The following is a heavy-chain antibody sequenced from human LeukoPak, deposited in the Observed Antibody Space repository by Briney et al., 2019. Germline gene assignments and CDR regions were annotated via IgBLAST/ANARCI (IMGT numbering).Heavy chain of an antibody. CDR1: GGSISSYY. CDR3: ASLPLTGYLGIDY. V-gene: IGHV4-59*01. J-gene: IGHJ4*02. Sequence: SETLSLTCTVSGGSISSYYWSWIRQPPGKGLEWIGYIYYSGSTNYNPSLKSRVTISVDTSKNQFSLKLSSVTAADTAVYYCASLPLTGYLGIDYWGQGTPVTVSS. D-gene: IGHD3-9*01. CDR2: IYYSGST.